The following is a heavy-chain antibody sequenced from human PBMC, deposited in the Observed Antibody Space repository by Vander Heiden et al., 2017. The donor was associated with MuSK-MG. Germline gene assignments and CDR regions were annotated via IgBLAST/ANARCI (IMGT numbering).Heavy chain of an antibody. J-gene: IGHJ4*02. V-gene: IGHV3-7*01. CDR1: GFTFSSYW. D-gene: IGHD1-26*01. Sequence: EVQLVESGGGLVQPGGSLRLSCAASGFTFSSYWMSWVRQAPGKGLEWVANIKQDGSEKYEVDSVKGRFTIARDNAKNSLYLQMNRLRAEDTAVYYGARGGRMATFDYWGQGTLVTVSS. CDR3: ARGGRMATFDY. CDR2: IKQDGSEK.